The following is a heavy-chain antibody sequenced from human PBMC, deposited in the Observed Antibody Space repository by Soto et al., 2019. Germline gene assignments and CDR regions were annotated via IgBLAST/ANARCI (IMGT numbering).Heavy chain of an antibody. V-gene: IGHV4-31*03. CDR1: GVSISSGGYY. J-gene: IGHJ5*02. CDR2: IYYSGRT. CDR3: AREGVAAAGYNWFDP. Sequence: PSETLSLTCTVSGVSISSGGYYWGWIRQHPGKGLEWIGNIYYSGRTYYNPSLKSRVIMSVDTSKNHFSLKLSSVTAADTAMYYCAREGVAAAGYNWFDPWGQGTLVTVSS. D-gene: IGHD6-13*01.